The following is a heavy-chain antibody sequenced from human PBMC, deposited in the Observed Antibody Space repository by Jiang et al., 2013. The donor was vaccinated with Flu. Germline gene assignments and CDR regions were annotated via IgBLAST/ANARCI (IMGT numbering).Heavy chain of an antibody. J-gene: IGHJ4*02. D-gene: IGHD3-22*01. V-gene: IGHV1-18*04. CDR1: GYTFTSYG. CDR2: ISAYNGNT. CDR3: ARDFPGGITMIVEVFLRY. Sequence: SGAEVKKPGASVKVSCKASGYTFTSYGISWVRQAPGQGLEWMGWISAYNGNTNYAQKLQGRVTMTTDTSTSTAYMELRSLRSDDTAVYYCARDFPGGITMIVEVFLRYWGQGTLVTVSS.